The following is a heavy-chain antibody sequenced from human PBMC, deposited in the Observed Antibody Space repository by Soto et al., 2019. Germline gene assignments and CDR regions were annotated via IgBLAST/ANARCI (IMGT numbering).Heavy chain of an antibody. CDR2: IVADGTGL. Sequence: QVQLVESGGGVVQPGRSLRLSCAASGFRFSNYGMHWVRQAPGKGLEWLAVIVADGTGLHYADAVRGRFTISRDNSKNALYLQLISLGADDTGIYFCARDDDRPDDGLDHWGQGTVVTVSS. J-gene: IGHJ4*02. V-gene: IGHV3-33*01. CDR1: GFRFSNYG. D-gene: IGHD1-1*01. CDR3: ARDDDRPDDGLDH.